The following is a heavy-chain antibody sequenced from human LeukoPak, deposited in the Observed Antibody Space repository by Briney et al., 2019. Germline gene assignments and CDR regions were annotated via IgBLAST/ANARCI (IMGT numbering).Heavy chain of an antibody. V-gene: IGHV3-30-3*02. CDR1: GFTFSSYA. CDR3: AKDGTGYSSGWSWAEFDY. D-gene: IGHD6-19*01. Sequence: GGSLRLSCAASGFTFSSYAMHWARQAPGKGLEWVAVISYDGSNKYYADSVKGRFTISRDNSKNTLYLQMNSLRAEDTAVYYCAKDGTGYSSGWSWAEFDYWGQGTLVTVSS. CDR2: ISYDGSNK. J-gene: IGHJ4*02.